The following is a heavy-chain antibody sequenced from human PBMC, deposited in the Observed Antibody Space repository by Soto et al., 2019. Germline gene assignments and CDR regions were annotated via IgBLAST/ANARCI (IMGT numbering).Heavy chain of an antibody. Sequence: KTXETLSLTCTVSGCSISSSSYYWGWIRQPPGKGLEWIGSIYYSGSTYYNPSLKSRVTISVDTSKNQFSLKLSSVTAADTAVYYCVLGWSGYSYGLFDHWGQGTLVTVSS. V-gene: IGHV4-39*01. CDR2: IYYSGST. J-gene: IGHJ5*02. CDR3: VLGWSGYSYGLFDH. CDR1: GCSISSSSYY. D-gene: IGHD5-18*01.